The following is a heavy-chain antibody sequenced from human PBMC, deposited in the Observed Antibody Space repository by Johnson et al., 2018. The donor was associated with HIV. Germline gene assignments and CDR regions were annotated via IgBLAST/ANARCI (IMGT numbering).Heavy chain of an antibody. D-gene: IGHD1-26*01. CDR2: ISFDGANT. CDR1: GFTFSSYT. CDR3: AREWELLGSAFDI. J-gene: IGHJ3*02. Sequence: QVQLVESGGGVVQPGRSLRLSCAASGFTFSSYTLHWVRQAPGKGLEWVAVISFDGANTYYADSVKGRFTISRDNSKNTLYLQMNSLRAEDTAVYYCAREWELLGSAFDIWGQGTMVTVSS. V-gene: IGHV3-30*04.